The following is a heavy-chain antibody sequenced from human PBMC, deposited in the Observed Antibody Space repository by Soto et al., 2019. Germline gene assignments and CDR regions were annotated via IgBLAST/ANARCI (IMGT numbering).Heavy chain of an antibody. CDR1: GYTFTSYG. J-gene: IGHJ5*02. Sequence: VKVSCKASGYTFTSYGISWVRQAPGQGLEWMGWISAYNGNTNYAQKLQGRVTMTTDTSTSTAYMELRSLRSDDTAVYYCARDRMVRGYRPYSWFDPWGQGTLVTVSS. V-gene: IGHV1-18*01. CDR2: ISAYNGNT. D-gene: IGHD3-10*01. CDR3: ARDRMVRGYRPYSWFDP.